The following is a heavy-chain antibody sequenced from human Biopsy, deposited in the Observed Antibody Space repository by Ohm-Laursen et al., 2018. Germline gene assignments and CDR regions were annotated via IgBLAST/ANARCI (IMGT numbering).Heavy chain of an antibody. Sequence: TQTLTLTCSFSGFSLSARGMCVSWIRQAPGKALEWLARVDWDDYKDYSASLQTKLSISKGTSNDQVVLTVNNVDPADTATYYCARTPILIVSAGLVYRHRRHLQGMDVWGQGIAVTVS. CDR2: VDWDDYK. V-gene: IGHV2-70*11. J-gene: IGHJ6*02. CDR3: ARTPILIVSAGLVYRHRRHLQGMDV. CDR1: GFSLSARGMC. D-gene: IGHD6-13*01.